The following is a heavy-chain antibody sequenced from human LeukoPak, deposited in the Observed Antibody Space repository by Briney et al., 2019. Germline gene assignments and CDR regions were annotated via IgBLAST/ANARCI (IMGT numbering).Heavy chain of an antibody. J-gene: IGHJ4*02. D-gene: IGHD3-3*01. CDR3: ARVGYDFWSGYIVYYFDY. CDR1: GYTFXSYD. CDR2: MNPNSGNT. Sequence: VXVSXKXXGYTFXSYDIXWVRQATGQXLEXMGWMNPNSGNTGYAQKFQGRVTITRNTSISTAYMELSSLRSEDTAVYYCARVGYDFWSGYIVYYFDYWGQGTLVTVSS. V-gene: IGHV1-8*03.